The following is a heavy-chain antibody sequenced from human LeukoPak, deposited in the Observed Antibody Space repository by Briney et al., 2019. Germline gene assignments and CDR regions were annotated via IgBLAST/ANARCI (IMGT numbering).Heavy chain of an antibody. Sequence: SVKVSCKASGGTFSSYAISWVRQAPGQGLEWMGGIIPTFGTANYAQKFQGRVTITADESTSTAYMELSSLRSEDTAVYYCARALRGDTRRGLRYYYMDVWGKGTTITVSS. CDR1: GGTFSSYA. J-gene: IGHJ6*03. D-gene: IGHD3-10*01. V-gene: IGHV1-69*13. CDR2: IIPTFGTA. CDR3: ARALRGDTRRGLRYYYMDV.